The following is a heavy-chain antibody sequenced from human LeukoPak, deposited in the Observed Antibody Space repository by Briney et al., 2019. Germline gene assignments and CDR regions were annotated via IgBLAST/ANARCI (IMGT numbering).Heavy chain of an antibody. CDR3: ARRYYHSTEFDP. J-gene: IGHJ5*02. CDR2: IYPADSST. Sequence: PGESLRISCKASGYGFSNYWIGWVRQLPGKGLEWVGFIYPADSSTRYSPSFQGQVTISADKSISTAYLQWSSLKASDTAMYYYARRYYHSTEFDPWGQGTLVTVSS. D-gene: IGHD2/OR15-2a*01. V-gene: IGHV5-51*03. CDR1: GYGFSNYW.